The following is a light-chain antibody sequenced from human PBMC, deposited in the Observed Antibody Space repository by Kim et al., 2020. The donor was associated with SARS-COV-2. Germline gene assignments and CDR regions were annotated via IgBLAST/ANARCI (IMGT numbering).Light chain of an antibody. J-gene: IGKJ1*01. Sequence: EIVLTQSPGTLSLSPGERATLSCRASQGVTSSNKLAWYQQKPGQAPRLLIYGASSRATGIPDRFSGSGSGTDFTLTISRLEPEDFAVYYCQQYGSSVETFGQGTKVDIK. CDR1: QGVTSSN. CDR3: QQYGSSVET. CDR2: GAS. V-gene: IGKV3-20*01.